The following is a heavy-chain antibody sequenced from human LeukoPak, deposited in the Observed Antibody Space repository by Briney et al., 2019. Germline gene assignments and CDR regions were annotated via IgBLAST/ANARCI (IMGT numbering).Heavy chain of an antibody. CDR1: GYTFTRYY. J-gene: IGHJ4*02. V-gene: IGHV1-46*01. CDR3: ARDRGVLRYFDWLFEFDY. Sequence: ASVKVSCKASGYTFTRYYIHWVRQAPGQGLEWMGPINPSGGSTSYAQKFQGRLTVTRDMSTSTVYVELSSLGSEDTAVYYCARDRGVLRYFDWLFEFDYWGQGTLVTVSS. D-gene: IGHD3-9*01. CDR2: INPSGGST.